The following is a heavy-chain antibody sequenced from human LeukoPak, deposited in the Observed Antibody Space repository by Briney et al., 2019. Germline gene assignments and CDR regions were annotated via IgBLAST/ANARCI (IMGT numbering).Heavy chain of an antibody. J-gene: IGHJ4*02. CDR1: GGSISSYY. V-gene: IGHV4-4*07. Sequence: SEPLSLTCSVSGGSISSYYWNWIRQPAGKGLEWIGRIHTSGSTNYNPSLKSRVTMSVDTSKNQFSLKLSSVTAADTAVYYCARAFMITFGGVIVKAALDYWGRGTLVTVSS. D-gene: IGHD3-16*02. CDR2: IHTSGST. CDR3: ARAFMITFGGVIVKAALDY.